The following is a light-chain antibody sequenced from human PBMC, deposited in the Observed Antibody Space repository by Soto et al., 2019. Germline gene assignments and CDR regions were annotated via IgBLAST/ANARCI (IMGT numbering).Light chain of an antibody. CDR1: QSISGW. Sequence: DIQMTQSPSTLCASVGDRVTMTCRASQSISGWLAWYQQKPGKAPKLLIYDASSLASGVPSRFSGSGSGTEFTLTISSLQPDDFATYYCQQYNSYSWTFGQGTKVDI. CDR3: QQYNSYSWT. CDR2: DAS. V-gene: IGKV1-5*01. J-gene: IGKJ1*01.